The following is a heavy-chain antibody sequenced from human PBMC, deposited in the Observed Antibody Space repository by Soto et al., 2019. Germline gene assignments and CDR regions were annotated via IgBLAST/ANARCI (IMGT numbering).Heavy chain of an antibody. V-gene: IGHV4-39*01. Sequence: TSETLSLTCTVSGGSISSSSYYWGWIRQPPGKGLEWIGSIYYSGSTYYNPSLKSRVTISVDTSKNQFSLKLSSVTAADTAVYYCARLHTTVVTSWLDYWGQGTLVTVSS. CDR1: GGSISSSSYY. D-gene: IGHD4-17*01. CDR3: ARLHTTVVTSWLDY. J-gene: IGHJ4*02. CDR2: IYYSGST.